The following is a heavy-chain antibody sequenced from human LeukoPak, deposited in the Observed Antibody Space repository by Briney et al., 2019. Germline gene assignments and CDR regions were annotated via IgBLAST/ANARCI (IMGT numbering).Heavy chain of an antibody. Sequence: PGGSLRLSCTASGFTFSTYDMNWVRQAPGKGLEWVSTVRVNGRSTYYADSVKGRFTISRDNSKNTRYLQMNSLRAEDTALYYCAKPGEPSNYYFDYWGQGALVTVSS. V-gene: IGHV3-23*01. D-gene: IGHD1-14*01. CDR3: AKPGEPSNYYFDY. CDR1: GFTFSTYD. J-gene: IGHJ4*02. CDR2: VRVNGRST.